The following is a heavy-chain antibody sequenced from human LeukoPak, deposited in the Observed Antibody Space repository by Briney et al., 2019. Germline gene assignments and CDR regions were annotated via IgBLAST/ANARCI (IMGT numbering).Heavy chain of an antibody. J-gene: IGHJ5*02. CDR3: ASPDYYGSGSYQFDP. CDR2: INPNNGGT. D-gene: IGHD3-10*01. Sequence: GASVKVSCKASRHTFTGYYMHWVRQAPGQGLEWMGWINPNNGGTNYAQKFQGRVTMTSDTSISTACMQLSSLISDDTAVYYCASPDYYGSGSYQFDPWGQGTLVIVSS. V-gene: IGHV1-2*02. CDR1: RHTFTGYY.